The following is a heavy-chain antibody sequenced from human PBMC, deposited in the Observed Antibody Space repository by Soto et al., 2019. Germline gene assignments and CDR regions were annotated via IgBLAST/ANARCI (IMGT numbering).Heavy chain of an antibody. CDR1: GYTFTSYG. Sequence: ASVKVSCKASGYTFTSYGISWVRQAPGQGLEWMGWISAYNGNTNYAQKLQGRVTMTTDTSTSTAYMELRSLRSDDTAVYYCARDPCSGGSCYFGFWFDPWGQGTLVTVSS. D-gene: IGHD2-15*01. J-gene: IGHJ5*02. CDR2: ISAYNGNT. V-gene: IGHV1-18*01. CDR3: ARDPCSGGSCYFGFWFDP.